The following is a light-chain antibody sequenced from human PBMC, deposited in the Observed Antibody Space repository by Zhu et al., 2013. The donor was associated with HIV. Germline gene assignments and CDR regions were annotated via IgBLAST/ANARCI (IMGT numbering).Light chain of an antibody. CDR1: QGVAIDS. V-gene: IGKV3-20*01. CDR3: QHVNNNAA. J-gene: IGKJ3*01. CDR2: GAS. Sequence: DIVLTQSPGTLSLSPGDRATLSCRASQGVAIDSLAWYQQKPGQAPRLVIYGASSRVTGIPDRFSGRGSGTDFTLTISRLEAEDSAVYYCQHVNNNAAFGPGTKVDV.